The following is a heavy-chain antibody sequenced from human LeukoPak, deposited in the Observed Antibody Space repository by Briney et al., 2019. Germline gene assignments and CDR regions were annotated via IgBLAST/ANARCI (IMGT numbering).Heavy chain of an antibody. V-gene: IGHV1-18*01. J-gene: IGHJ5*01. CDR3: AKDEGRFDS. Sequence: ASVKVSCKGSGYPFTKSGIAWVRQAPGQGLEWMGWISTFTGDTNYAQRFQTRVTMTTDTSTTTVYMELKSLTSDDSAVYYCAKDEGRFDSWGQGTLVTVSS. CDR1: GYPFTKSG. CDR2: ISTFTGDT.